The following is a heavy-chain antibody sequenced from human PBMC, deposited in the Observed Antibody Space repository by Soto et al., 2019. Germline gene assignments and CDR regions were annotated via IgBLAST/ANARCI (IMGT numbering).Heavy chain of an antibody. J-gene: IGHJ4*02. CDR3: ARVNRYYDSSGYYSPHFDY. CDR1: GGSISSYY. CDR2: IYYSGST. D-gene: IGHD3-22*01. Sequence: SETLSLTCTVSGGSISSYYWSWIRQPRGKGLEWIGYIYYSGSTNYNPSLKSRVTISVDTSKNQFSLKLSSVTAADTAVYYCARVNRYYDSSGYYSPHFDYWGQGTLVTVSS. V-gene: IGHV4-59*01.